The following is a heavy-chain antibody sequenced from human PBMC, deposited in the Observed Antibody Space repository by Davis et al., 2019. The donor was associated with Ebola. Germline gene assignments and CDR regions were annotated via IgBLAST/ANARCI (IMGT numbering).Heavy chain of an antibody. Sequence: GGPLRLSCAASGFIFSSYNMNWVRQAPGEGLEWVAVISYDGRHEYYADSVKGRFTISRDNSKNRLYLQMNSLRVEDTAVYYCARGEGAAVAGIPFDYWGQGTLVTVSS. D-gene: IGHD6-19*01. CDR3: ARGEGAAVAGIPFDY. CDR2: ISYDGRHE. CDR1: GFIFSSYN. V-gene: IGHV3-30*03. J-gene: IGHJ4*02.